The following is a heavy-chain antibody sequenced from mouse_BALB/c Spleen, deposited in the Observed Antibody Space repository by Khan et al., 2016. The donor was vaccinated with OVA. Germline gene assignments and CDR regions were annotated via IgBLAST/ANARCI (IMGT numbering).Heavy chain of an antibody. J-gene: IGHJ2*01. CDR1: GYTFTSYW. CDR3: ARDSIDY. V-gene: IGHV1-7*01. CDR2: INPTSGYT. Sequence: QVQLQQSGAELAKPGASVKMSCTASGYTFTSYWMHWIKKRPGQGLEWIGYINPTSGYTDYNQKFKDKATLTADKSSSTAYMQLSSLTSDDSAVYYCARDSIDYWGQGTALTVSS.